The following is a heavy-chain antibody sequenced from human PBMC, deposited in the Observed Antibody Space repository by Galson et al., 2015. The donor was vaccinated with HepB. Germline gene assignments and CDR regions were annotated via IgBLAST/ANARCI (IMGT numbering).Heavy chain of an antibody. CDR3: AKHYGNPSGSFDL. CDR2: ITGSGGGT. D-gene: IGHD3-10*01. J-gene: IGHJ2*01. V-gene: IGHV3-23*01. Sequence: SLRLSCAASGFTFSTYAMTWVRQAPGKGLEWVSSITGSGGGTYFADSVKGRFTISRDNSRYTVFLQMSSLRAEDTAVYYCAKHYGNPSGSFDLWGRGTLVTVSS. CDR1: GFTFSTYA.